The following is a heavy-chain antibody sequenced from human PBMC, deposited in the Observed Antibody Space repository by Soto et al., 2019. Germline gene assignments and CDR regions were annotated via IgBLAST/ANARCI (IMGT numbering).Heavy chain of an antibody. J-gene: IGHJ4*02. D-gene: IGHD2-2*02. CDR3: ARDSRRYTVAY. CDR1: GGSISSGGYS. CDR2: IYHSGST. V-gene: IGHV4-30-2*01. Sequence: PSETLSLTCAVSGGSISSGGYSWSWIRQPPGKGLEWIGYIYHSGSTYYNPSLKSRVTISVDRSKNQFSLKLSSVTAEDTAVYYCARDSRRYTVAYWGQGTLVTVSS.